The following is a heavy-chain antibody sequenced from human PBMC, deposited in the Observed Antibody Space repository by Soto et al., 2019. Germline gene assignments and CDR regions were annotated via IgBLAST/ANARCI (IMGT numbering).Heavy chain of an antibody. D-gene: IGHD3-16*02. CDR2: IIPIFGTA. CDR3: ARGRVRLRLGELSEFDY. V-gene: IGHV1-69*12. Sequence: QVQLVQSGAEVKKPGSSVKVSCKASGGTFSSYAISWVRQAPGQGLEWMGGIIPIFGTANYAQKFQGRVTITADESTSTAYMELSSLGSEDTAVYYCARGRVRLRLGELSEFDYWGQGTLVTVSS. CDR1: GGTFSSYA. J-gene: IGHJ4*02.